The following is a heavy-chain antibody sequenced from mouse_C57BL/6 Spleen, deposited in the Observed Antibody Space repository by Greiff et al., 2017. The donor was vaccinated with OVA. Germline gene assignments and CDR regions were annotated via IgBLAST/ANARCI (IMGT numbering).Heavy chain of an antibody. J-gene: IGHJ3*01. CDR2: INPNYGTT. CDR3: ARDYGSSYVLLFAY. D-gene: IGHD1-1*01. CDR1: GYSFTDYN. Sequence: EVQRVESGPELVKPGASVKLSCKASGYSFTDYNMNWVKQSHGKSLEWIGVINPNYGTTSYNQKFKGKATLTVDQSSSTVYMQLNSLTSEDSAVYYCARDYGSSYVLLFAYWGQGTLVTVSA. V-gene: IGHV1-39*01.